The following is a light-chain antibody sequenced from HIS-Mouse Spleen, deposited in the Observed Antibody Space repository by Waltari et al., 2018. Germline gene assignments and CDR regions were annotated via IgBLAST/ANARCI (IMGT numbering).Light chain of an antibody. CDR1: SSNIGSNY. J-gene: IGLJ3*02. V-gene: IGLV1-47*01. Sequence: QSVLTQPPSASGTPGQRVTISCSGSSSNIGSNYVYWYQPLPGTAPKLLIYRNNQRPSGVPDRFSGSKSSTSASLAISGLRSKDEADYYCAAWDDSLSGPVFGGGTKLTVL. CDR2: RNN. CDR3: AAWDDSLSGPV.